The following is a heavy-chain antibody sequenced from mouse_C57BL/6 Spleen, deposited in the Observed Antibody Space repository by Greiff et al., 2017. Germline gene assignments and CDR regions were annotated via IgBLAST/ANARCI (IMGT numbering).Heavy chain of an antibody. CDR3: ARREAYYYGSTLYAMDY. V-gene: IGHV1-50*01. CDR1: GYTFTSYW. J-gene: IGHJ4*01. D-gene: IGHD1-1*01. CDR2: IDPSDSYT. Sequence: QVQLQQPGAELVKPGASVKLSCKASGYTFTSYWMQWVKQRPGQGLEWIGEIDPSDSYTNYNQQLKGKATLTVDTSSSTAYMQLSSLTSEDSAVYYCARREAYYYGSTLYAMDYWGQGTSVTVSS.